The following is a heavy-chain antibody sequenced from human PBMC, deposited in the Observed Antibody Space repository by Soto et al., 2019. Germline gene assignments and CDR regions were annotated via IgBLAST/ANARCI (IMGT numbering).Heavy chain of an antibody. V-gene: IGHV3-7*01. CDR3: ARDYYDFWSGYYTSGMDV. J-gene: IGHJ6*02. CDR1: GFHFSSYW. Sequence: PGGSLRLSCAASGFHFSSYWMTWVRQAPGKGLEWVANLNADGSDEHYVDSVKGRFTISRDNAKNTLYLQMNSLRAEDTAVYYCARDYYDFWSGYYTSGMDVWGQGKTVTVS. CDR2: LNADGSDE. D-gene: IGHD3-3*01.